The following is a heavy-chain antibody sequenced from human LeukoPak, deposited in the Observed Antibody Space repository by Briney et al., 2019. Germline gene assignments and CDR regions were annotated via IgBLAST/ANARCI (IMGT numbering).Heavy chain of an antibody. J-gene: IGHJ4*02. Sequence: GGSLRLSCAASGFTFSSYWMYWVRQAPGKGLVWVSRINSDASSTRYADAVEGRFTISRDNAKNTLYLQMNSLRAEDTAVYYCARDFGEMTTGGWGQGTLVPVSS. V-gene: IGHV3-74*01. D-gene: IGHD5-24*01. CDR2: INSDASST. CDR3: ARDFGEMTTGG. CDR1: GFTFSSYW.